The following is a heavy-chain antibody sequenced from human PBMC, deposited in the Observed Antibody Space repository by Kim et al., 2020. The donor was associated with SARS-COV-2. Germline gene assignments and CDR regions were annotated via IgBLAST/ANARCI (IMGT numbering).Heavy chain of an antibody. CDR3: ARDVLRYYFDY. Sequence: SETLSLTCTVSGGSISTGSYYWGWIRQPPGKGLEWIGSIYYSGSTFYNPSLKSRVAISVDTSQNQFSLKLSSVTAADTAVYYCARDVLRYYFDYWGQGT. J-gene: IGHJ4*02. CDR2: IYYSGST. D-gene: IGHD3-3*01. CDR1: GGSISTGSYY. V-gene: IGHV4-39*07.